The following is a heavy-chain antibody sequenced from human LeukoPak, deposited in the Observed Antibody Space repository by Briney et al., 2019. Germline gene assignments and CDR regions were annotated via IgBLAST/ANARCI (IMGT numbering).Heavy chain of an antibody. CDR3: ARDLGLSQHLNWFDP. J-gene: IGHJ5*02. CDR2: IKQDGSEK. Sequence: SGGSLRLSCAASGFTFSTYWMSWVRQAPGKGLEWVANIKQDGSEKYYVDSVKGRFTISRDNAKNSLYLQMNSLRAEDTAVYFCARDLGLSQHLNWFDPWGQGTLVAVSS. D-gene: IGHD3-3*02. V-gene: IGHV3-7*05. CDR1: GFTFSTYW.